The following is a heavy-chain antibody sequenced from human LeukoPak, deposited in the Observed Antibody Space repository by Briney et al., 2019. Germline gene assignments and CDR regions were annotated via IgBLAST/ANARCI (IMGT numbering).Heavy chain of an antibody. V-gene: IGHV4-34*01. Sequence: PSETLSLTCAVYGGSFSGYCWSWIRQPPGKGLEWIGEINHSGSTNYNPSLKSRVTISVDTSKNQFSLKLSSVTAADTAVYYCARPYSYGTQSWGQGTLVTVSS. D-gene: IGHD5-18*01. J-gene: IGHJ4*02. CDR1: GGSFSGYC. CDR3: ARPYSYGTQS. CDR2: INHSGST.